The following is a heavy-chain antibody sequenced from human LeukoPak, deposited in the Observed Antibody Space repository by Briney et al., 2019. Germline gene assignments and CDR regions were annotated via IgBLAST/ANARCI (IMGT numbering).Heavy chain of an antibody. CDR1: GFTFSSYA. Sequence: GGSLRLSCAVSGFTFSSYAMSWVRQAPGKGLEWVSAISGSGGSTYYADSVKGRFTISRDNSKNTLYLQMNSLRAEDTAVYYCAKGKLGYCSSTSCYEFDYWGQGTLVTVSS. J-gene: IGHJ4*02. CDR3: AKGKLGYCSSTSCYEFDY. V-gene: IGHV3-23*01. CDR2: ISGSGGST. D-gene: IGHD2-2*01.